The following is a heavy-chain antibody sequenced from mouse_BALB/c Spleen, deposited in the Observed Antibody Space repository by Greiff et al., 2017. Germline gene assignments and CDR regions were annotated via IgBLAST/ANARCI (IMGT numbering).Heavy chain of an antibody. CDR1: GYTFTSYW. CDR3: ARSLRYRGAMDY. D-gene: IGHD1-1*01. Sequence: QVQLQQSGAELAKPGASVKMSCKASGYTFTSYWMHWVKQRPGQGLEWIGYINPSTGYTEYNQKFKDKATLTADKSSSTAYMQLSSLTSEDSAVYYCARSLRYRGAMDYWGQGTSVTVSS. J-gene: IGHJ4*01. CDR2: INPSTGYT. V-gene: IGHV1-7*01.